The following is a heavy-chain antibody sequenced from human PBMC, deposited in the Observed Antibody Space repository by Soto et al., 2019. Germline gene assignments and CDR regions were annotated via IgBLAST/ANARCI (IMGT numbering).Heavy chain of an antibody. Sequence: SETLSLTCTVSGCSISSSRCHWGWIRQPPGKGLEWIASIKYSGTTFYNPSLKSRVTISVDTSKNQFSLNLSSVTAADTAMYYCARAGVATIYPGNNWFDPWGQGTLVTVSS. CDR2: IKYSGTT. V-gene: IGHV4-39*01. J-gene: IGHJ5*02. CDR1: GCSISSSRCH. CDR3: ARAGVATIYPGNNWFDP. D-gene: IGHD5-12*01.